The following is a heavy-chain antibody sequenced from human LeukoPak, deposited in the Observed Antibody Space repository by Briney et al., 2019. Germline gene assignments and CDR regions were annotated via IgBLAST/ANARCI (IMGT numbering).Heavy chain of an antibody. V-gene: IGHV3-9*01. Sequence: PGGSLRLSCAASGFTFSNAWMSWVRQAPGKGLEWVSGISWNSGSIGYADSVKGRFTISRDNAKNSLYLQMNSLRAEDTALYYCAKALYGMDVWGQGTTVTVSS. J-gene: IGHJ6*02. CDR3: AKALYGMDV. CDR2: ISWNSGSI. CDR1: GFTFSNAW.